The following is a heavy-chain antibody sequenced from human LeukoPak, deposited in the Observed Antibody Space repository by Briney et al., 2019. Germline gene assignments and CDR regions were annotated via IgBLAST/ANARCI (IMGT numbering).Heavy chain of an antibody. CDR3: AASITMFDY. Sequence: GGSLKLSCAASGFTFSRYAMTWVRQAPGKGLEWVANIKEDGSVKYYVESVKGRFTISRDNAKNSLYLQMNSLRAEDTAVYYCAASITMFDYWGQGTLVTVSS. CDR1: GFTFSRYA. CDR2: IKEDGSVK. D-gene: IGHD3-10*01. V-gene: IGHV3-7*02. J-gene: IGHJ4*02.